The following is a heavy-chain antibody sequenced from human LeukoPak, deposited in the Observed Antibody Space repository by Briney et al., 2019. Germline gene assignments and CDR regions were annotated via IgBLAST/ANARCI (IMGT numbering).Heavy chain of an antibody. J-gene: IGHJ3*02. CDR1: GGTFSSYT. CDR2: IIPILGIA. Sequence: VASVKVSCEASGGTFSSYTISWVRQAPGQGLEWMGRIIPILGIANYAQKFQGRVTITADKSTSTAYMELSSLRSEDTAVYYCATDRGATDAFDIWGQGTMVTVSS. V-gene: IGHV1-69*02. D-gene: IGHD3-10*01. CDR3: ATDRGATDAFDI.